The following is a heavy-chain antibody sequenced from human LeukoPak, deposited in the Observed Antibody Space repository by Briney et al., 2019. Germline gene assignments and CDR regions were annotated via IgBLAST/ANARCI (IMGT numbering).Heavy chain of an antibody. Sequence: ASVKVSCKASGYTFTSYGIRWVRQAPGQGLEWMGWISAYNGNTNYAQKLQGRVTMTTDTSTSTAYMELRSLRSDDTAVYYCARDGSGSYMKNWFDPWGQGTLVTVSS. J-gene: IGHJ5*02. CDR2: ISAYNGNT. V-gene: IGHV1-18*01. CDR3: ARDGSGSYMKNWFDP. CDR1: GYTFTSYG. D-gene: IGHD3-10*01.